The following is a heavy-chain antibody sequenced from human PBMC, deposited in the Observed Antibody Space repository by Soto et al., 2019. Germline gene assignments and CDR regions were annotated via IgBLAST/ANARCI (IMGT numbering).Heavy chain of an antibody. CDR2: INAGNGNT. CDR3: ARPFDIEAAGMWWFDP. J-gene: IGHJ5*02. V-gene: IGHV1-3*01. D-gene: IGHD6-13*01. Sequence: ASVKVSCKASGYTFTSYAMHWVRQAPGQRLEWMGWINAGNGNTKYSQKFQGRVTITRDTSASTAYMELSSLRSEDTAVYYCARPFDIEAAGMWWFDPWGQGTLVTVSS. CDR1: GYTFTSYA.